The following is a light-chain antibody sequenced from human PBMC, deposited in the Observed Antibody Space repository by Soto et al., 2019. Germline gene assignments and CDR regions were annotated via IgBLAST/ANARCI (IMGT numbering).Light chain of an antibody. CDR1: SSNIGSNV. CDR2: NDN. J-gene: IGLJ3*02. V-gene: IGLV1-44*01. Sequence: QSVLTQPPSASGTPGQRVTISCSGSSSNIGSNVVDWYQQVPGTAPKLLIYNDNQRPSGVPDCFSGSKSGTSASLAISGLHSDDEADYYCAAWDGSLNAWVFGGGTKLTVL. CDR3: AAWDGSLNAWV.